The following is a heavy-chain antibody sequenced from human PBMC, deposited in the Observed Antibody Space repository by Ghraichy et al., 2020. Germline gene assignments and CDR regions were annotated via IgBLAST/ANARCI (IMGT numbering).Heavy chain of an antibody. V-gene: IGHV4-39*01. CDR1: DDSITSTTYY. Sequence: SETLSLTCAVSDDSITSTTYYWGWIRQPPGKGLEWIGSIYYTGSSYYKPSLKSRFTISIDTSKQQFSLRLRSVTAAYTSIYYCARHRRGDFWGGLPDSWGQGTLVTVSA. CDR3: ARHRRGDFWGGLPDS. J-gene: IGHJ5*01. CDR2: IYYTGSS. D-gene: IGHD3-3*01.